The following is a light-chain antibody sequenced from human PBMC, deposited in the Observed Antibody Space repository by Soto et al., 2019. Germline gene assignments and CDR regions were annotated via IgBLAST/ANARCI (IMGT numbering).Light chain of an antibody. CDR3: QQYGSSPLYT. J-gene: IGKJ2*01. CDR1: QSVSISQ. CDR2: GAS. Sequence: EIVLTQSPGTLSLSPGERATLSCRASQSVSISQLAWYQQKPGQAPRLLIYGASSRATGIPDRFSGSGSGTDFTLTISRLEPEDFAVYYCQQYGSSPLYTFGQGTKLEIK. V-gene: IGKV3-20*01.